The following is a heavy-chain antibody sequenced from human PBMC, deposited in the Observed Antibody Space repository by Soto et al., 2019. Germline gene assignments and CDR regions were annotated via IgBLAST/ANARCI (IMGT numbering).Heavy chain of an antibody. CDR3: ARGNRVITFDI. CDR2: INHSGST. V-gene: IGHV4-34*01. J-gene: IGHJ3*02. D-gene: IGHD2-21*01. CDR1: GGSFSGYY. Sequence: QVQLQQWGAGLLKPSETLSLTCAVYGGSFSGYYWSWIRQPPGKGLEWIGEINHSGSTNYNPSLKSRVTISVDTSKNQFSLKLSSVTAADTAVYYCARGNRVITFDIWGQGTMVTVSS.